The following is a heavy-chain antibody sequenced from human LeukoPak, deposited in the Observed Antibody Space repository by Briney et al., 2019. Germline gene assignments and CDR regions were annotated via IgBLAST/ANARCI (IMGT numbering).Heavy chain of an antibody. CDR1: GYSISSGYY. D-gene: IGHD5-12*01. CDR3: ARGLSAAYDYNWFDS. V-gene: IGHV4-4*07. Sequence: PSETLSLTCTVSGYSISSGYYWSWIRQPAGKGLEWIGRIYASGTTRYNPSLESRVTMSVDTSKNQFSLKLTSVTAADTAVYFCARGLSAAYDYNWFDSWGQGTLVTVSS. J-gene: IGHJ5*01. CDR2: IYASGTT.